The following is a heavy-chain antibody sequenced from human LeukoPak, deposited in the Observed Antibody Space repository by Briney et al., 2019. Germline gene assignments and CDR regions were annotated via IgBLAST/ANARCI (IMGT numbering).Heavy chain of an antibody. CDR3: ATRLRDYYGSGSRPFDY. Sequence: GASVKVSCKASGGTFSSYAINWVRQAPGQGLGWMGGIIPIFGTANYAQKFQGRVTITADESTSTAYMDLSSLKSEDTAVYYCATRLRDYYGSGSRPFDYWGQGTLVTVSS. J-gene: IGHJ4*02. V-gene: IGHV1-69*13. D-gene: IGHD3-10*01. CDR2: IIPIFGTA. CDR1: GGTFSSYA.